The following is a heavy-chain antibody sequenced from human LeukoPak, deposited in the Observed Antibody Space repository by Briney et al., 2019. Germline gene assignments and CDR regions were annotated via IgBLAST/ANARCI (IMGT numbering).Heavy chain of an antibody. V-gene: IGHV4-39*01. J-gene: IGHJ3*02. CDR3: ADYYDSSGYYPGGCDM. D-gene: IGHD3-22*01. CDR2: ISYTGST. CDR1: GGSIGRRSHY. Sequence: PSETLSLTCTVSGGSIGRRSHYWGWIRQPPGKGLEWIGMISYTGSTYYNPSLKSRVTISVDASRKQISLKLTSVTAADTAVYYCADYYDSSGYYPGGCDMWGPGTMVTVSS.